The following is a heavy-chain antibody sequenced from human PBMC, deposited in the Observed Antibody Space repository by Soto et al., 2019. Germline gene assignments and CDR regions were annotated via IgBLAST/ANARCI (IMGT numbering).Heavy chain of an antibody. CDR2: IYYSGST. CDR3: ARGNWNYAHFDY. CDR1: GGSISSSSYY. V-gene: IGHV4-39*07. J-gene: IGHJ4*02. D-gene: IGHD1-7*01. Sequence: SETLSLTCTVSGGSISSSSYYWGWIRQPPGKGLEWIGSIYYSGSTYYNPSLKSRVTISVDTSKNQFSLKLSSVTAADTAVYYCARGNWNYAHFDYWGQGTLVTVSS.